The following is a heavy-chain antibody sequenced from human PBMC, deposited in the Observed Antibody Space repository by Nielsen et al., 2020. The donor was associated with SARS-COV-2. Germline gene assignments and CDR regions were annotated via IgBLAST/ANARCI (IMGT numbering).Heavy chain of an antibody. Sequence: GESLKISCAASGFTFSSYGMHWVRQAPGKGLEWVAVIWYDGSNKYYADSVKGRFTISRDNSKNTLYLQMNSLRAEDTAVYYCTTDTTVTTMGGGYYYYGMDVWGQGTTVTV. CDR3: TTDTTVTTMGGGYYYYGMDV. D-gene: IGHD4-17*01. V-gene: IGHV3-33*01. CDR2: IWYDGSNK. CDR1: GFTFSSYG. J-gene: IGHJ6*02.